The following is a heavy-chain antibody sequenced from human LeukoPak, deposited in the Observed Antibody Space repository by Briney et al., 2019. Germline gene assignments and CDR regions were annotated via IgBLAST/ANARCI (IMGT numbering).Heavy chain of an antibody. Sequence: PGGSLRLSCAASGFTFSDYYMSWIRQAPGKGLEWVSYISSSGSTIYYTDSVKGRFTISRDNAKNSLYLQMNSLRAEDTAVYYCARESGYSSSWFLRPSDYFDYWGQGTLVTVSS. CDR2: ISSSGSTI. J-gene: IGHJ4*02. CDR1: GFTFSDYY. D-gene: IGHD6-13*01. CDR3: ARESGYSSSWFLRPSDYFDY. V-gene: IGHV3-11*04.